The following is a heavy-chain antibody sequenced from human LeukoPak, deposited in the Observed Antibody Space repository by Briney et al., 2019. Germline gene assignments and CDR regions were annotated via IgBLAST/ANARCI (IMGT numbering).Heavy chain of an antibody. V-gene: IGHV3-11*04. D-gene: IGHD3-3*01. CDR1: GFTFSDYY. Sequence: PGGSLRLSCAASGFTFSDYYMSWIRQAPGKWLEWVSYISSSGSTIYYADSVKGRFTISRDNAKNSLYLQMNSLRAEDTAVYYCATVLEREWLLSYYYYMDVWGKGTTVTVSS. CDR2: ISSSGSTI. J-gene: IGHJ6*03. CDR3: ATVLEREWLLSYYYYMDV.